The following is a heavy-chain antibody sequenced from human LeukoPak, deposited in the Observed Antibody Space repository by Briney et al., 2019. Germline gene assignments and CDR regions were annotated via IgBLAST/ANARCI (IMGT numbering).Heavy chain of an antibody. J-gene: IGHJ4*02. V-gene: IGHV3-48*04. Sequence: PGGSLRLSCAASGVTITTYSMNWVRQAPGKGLEWVSYISSSSSTIYYADSVKGRFTISRDNAKNSLYLQMNSLRAEDTAVYYCARDRQWPSGNFDCWGQGALVTVSS. CDR3: ARDRQWPSGNFDC. CDR1: GVTITTYS. D-gene: IGHD6-19*01. CDR2: ISSSSSTI.